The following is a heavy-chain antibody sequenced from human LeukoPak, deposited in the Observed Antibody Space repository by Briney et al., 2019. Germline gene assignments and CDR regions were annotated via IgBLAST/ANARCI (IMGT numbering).Heavy chain of an antibody. V-gene: IGHV4-4*07. CDR3: ARIFDRDV. CDR2: IHATGTT. D-gene: IGHD3-22*01. Sequence: SETLSLTCTVSGGSISSYYWSWIRQPAGTGMEWIGRIHATGTTNYNPSFKSRVSMSLDMPTSQFSLTLSAVTVADTATYYCARIFDRDVWGQGALVTVSP. CDR1: GGSISSYY. J-gene: IGHJ3*01.